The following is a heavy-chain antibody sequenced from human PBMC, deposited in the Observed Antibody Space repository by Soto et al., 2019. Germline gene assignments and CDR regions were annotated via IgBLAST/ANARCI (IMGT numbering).Heavy chain of an antibody. Sequence: QITLKESGPTLVKPTQTLTLSCTFSGFSLSTSGVGVGWIRQPPGKALEWLAVIYWDDNKYYSSSLKSRLTIXTDTSKNQVVLTLINMDPVDTATYYCAHRRVQMGFYWGQGTLVTVSS. D-gene: IGHD1-26*01. J-gene: IGHJ4*02. CDR3: AHRRVQMGFY. CDR1: GFSLSTSGVG. V-gene: IGHV2-5*02. CDR2: IYWDDNK.